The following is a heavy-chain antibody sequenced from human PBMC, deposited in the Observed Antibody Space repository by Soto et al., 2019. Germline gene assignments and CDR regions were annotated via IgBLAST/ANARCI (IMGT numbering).Heavy chain of an antibody. Sequence: QVQLVQSGAEVKKPGASVRVSCKPSGYTLTNYAIQWVRQAAGQRLEWLGWIDPGSGKATYSQKVQDRIIISRDTSARTFYMDLSSLTSEDTAVYFCTRDLNGGNPFDYWGQGALVTVSS. V-gene: IGHV1-3*01. CDR2: IDPGSGKA. D-gene: IGHD2-8*01. CDR3: TRDLNGGNPFDY. CDR1: GYTLTNYA. J-gene: IGHJ4*02.